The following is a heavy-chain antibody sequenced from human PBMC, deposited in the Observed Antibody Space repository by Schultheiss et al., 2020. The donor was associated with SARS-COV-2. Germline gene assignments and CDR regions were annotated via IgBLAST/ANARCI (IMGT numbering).Heavy chain of an antibody. CDR1: GGSITTDY. V-gene: IGHV4-59*08. D-gene: IGHD6-13*01. J-gene: IGHJ5*02. CDR3: ARLPRSSSWYLGKGWFDP. Sequence: SETLSLTCTVSGGSITTDYWSWFRQPPGKGLEWIGYIHDSGSTYYNPSLKSRVTISVDTSKNQFSLKLSSVTAADTAVYYCARLPRSSSWYLGKGWFDPWGQGTLVTVSS. CDR2: IHDSGST.